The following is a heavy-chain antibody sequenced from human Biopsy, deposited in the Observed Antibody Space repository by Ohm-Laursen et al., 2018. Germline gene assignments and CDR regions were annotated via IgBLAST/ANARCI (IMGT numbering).Heavy chain of an antibody. J-gene: IGHJ4*02. Sequence: SVTVSCQVSGYTLTALSMHWVRQAPGRGLEWMGGFAPENGKTIYAQKLQGRITMTEDTSTDTAYMELSSLRSEDTAVYYCAADINVWNVNYWGQGTQVTVSS. D-gene: IGHD1-1*01. V-gene: IGHV1-24*01. CDR1: GYTLTALS. CDR3: AADINVWNVNY. CDR2: FAPENGKT.